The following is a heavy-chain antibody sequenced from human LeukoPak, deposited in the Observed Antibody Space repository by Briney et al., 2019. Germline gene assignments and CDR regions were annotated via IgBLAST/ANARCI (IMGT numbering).Heavy chain of an antibody. V-gene: IGHV4-39*01. CDR2: IYYSGST. Sequence: SETLSLTCTVSGGSISSSSYYWGWIRQPPGKGLEWIGSIYYSGSTYYNPSLKSRVTISVDTSKNQFSLKLSSVTAADPAVYYCARHYCSGGSCYPHDAFDIWGQGTMVTVSS. D-gene: IGHD2-15*01. J-gene: IGHJ3*02. CDR1: GGSISSSSYY. CDR3: ARHYCSGGSCYPHDAFDI.